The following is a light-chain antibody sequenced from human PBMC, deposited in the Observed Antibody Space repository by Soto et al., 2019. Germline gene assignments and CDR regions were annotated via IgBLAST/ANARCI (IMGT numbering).Light chain of an antibody. CDR3: GSYTSTDSLI. V-gene: IGLV2-14*01. Sequence: QSALTQPASVSGSPGQSITISCTGSSNDVGGYNFVSWYQQHPGKAPKLLIYEVTNRPSGISDRCSGSRSGNTASLTISGLQPEDEADYYCGSYTSTDSLIFGGGTQLTVL. CDR1: SNDVGGYNF. CDR2: EVT. J-gene: IGLJ2*01.